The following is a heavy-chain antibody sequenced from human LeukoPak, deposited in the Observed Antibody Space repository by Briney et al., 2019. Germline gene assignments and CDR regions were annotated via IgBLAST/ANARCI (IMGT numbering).Heavy chain of an antibody. CDR3: ARGRGYVWGSYRNFDY. D-gene: IGHD3-16*02. Sequence: SETLSLTCTVSGGSISSSSYYWSWIRQPPGKGLEWIGEINHSGSTNYNPSLKSRVTISVDTSKNQFSLKLSSVTAADTAVYYCARGRGYVWGSYRNFDYWGQGTLVTVSS. CDR1: GGSISSSSYY. V-gene: IGHV4-39*07. CDR2: INHSGST. J-gene: IGHJ4*02.